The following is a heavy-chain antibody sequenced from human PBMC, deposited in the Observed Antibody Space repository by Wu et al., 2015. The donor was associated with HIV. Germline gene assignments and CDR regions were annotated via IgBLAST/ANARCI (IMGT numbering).Heavy chain of an antibody. J-gene: IGHJ5*02. V-gene: IGHV1-18*01. D-gene: IGHD2/OR15-2a*01. CDR3: AKVEFDSEYYTWFDV. Sequence: QVHLVQSGPEAKRPGASVKVSCKASYTLTWYPIAWVRQAPGQRLEWMGWMDPYTGHIQSAQRFQDRITLTTDNPTNTGYMELRSLTSDDTAIYFCAKVEFDSEYYTWFDVWGRRKLWSLSPQ. CDR1: YTLTWYP. CDR2: MDPYTGHI.